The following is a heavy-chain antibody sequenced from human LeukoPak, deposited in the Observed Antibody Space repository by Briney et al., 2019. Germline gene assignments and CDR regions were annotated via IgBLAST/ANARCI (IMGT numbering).Heavy chain of an antibody. CDR3: AGSGDFWSGYSDC. CDR1: GGSISSYY. Sequence: PSETLSLTCTVSGGSISSYYWSWIRQPPGKGLEWIGYIYYSGSTNYNPSLKSRVTISVDTSKNQFSLKLSSVTAADTAVYYCAGSGDFWSGYSDCWGQGTLVTVSS. D-gene: IGHD3-3*01. V-gene: IGHV4-59*01. CDR2: IYYSGST. J-gene: IGHJ4*02.